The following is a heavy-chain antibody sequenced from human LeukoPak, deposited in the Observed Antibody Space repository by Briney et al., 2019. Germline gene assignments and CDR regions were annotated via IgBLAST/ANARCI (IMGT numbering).Heavy chain of an antibody. Sequence: GGSLRLSCAASGFTFSSYGIHWVRQAPGKGLEWVSYISSSGSTIYYADSVKGRFTISRDNAKNSLYLQMNSLRAEDTAVYYCARWTRWFDPWGQGTLVTVSS. CDR2: ISSSGSTI. V-gene: IGHV3-48*04. D-gene: IGHD3/OR15-3a*01. CDR3: ARWTRWFDP. CDR1: GFTFSSYG. J-gene: IGHJ5*02.